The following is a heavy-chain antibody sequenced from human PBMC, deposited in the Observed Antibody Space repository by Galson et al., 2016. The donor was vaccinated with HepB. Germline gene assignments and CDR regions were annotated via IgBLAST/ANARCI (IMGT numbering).Heavy chain of an antibody. J-gene: IGHJ4*02. Sequence: PALVKPTQTLTLTCTFSGFSLTTSGVGVGWVRQPPGKALEWLALIFWDEDTRYRPSLKSRVTITKDTSKNQVVLTMTNMDPVDTATYYCVQRQTGNHGDWGETWGQGTLVTVSS. CDR2: IFWDEDT. CDR3: VQRQTGNHGDWGET. CDR1: GFSLTTSGVG. V-gene: IGHV2-5*02. D-gene: IGHD1-1*01.